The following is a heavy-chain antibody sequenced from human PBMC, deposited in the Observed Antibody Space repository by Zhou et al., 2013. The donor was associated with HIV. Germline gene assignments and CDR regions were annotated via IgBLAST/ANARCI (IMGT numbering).Heavy chain of an antibody. J-gene: IGHJ3*02. V-gene: IGHV1-18*04. Sequence: QVQLVQSGAEMKKPGASVKVSCKASGYTFTTYAIAWVRQAPGQGLDYVGWISPYSGNTNYAQTYQDRVTMTTDTSTTTAYMELRNLKSDDTAVYYCASDRVLEQPLENALGIWGQGTMVSVSS. CDR2: ISPYSGNT. CDR3: ASDRVLEQPLENALGI. CDR1: GYTFTTYA. D-gene: IGHD3-3*01.